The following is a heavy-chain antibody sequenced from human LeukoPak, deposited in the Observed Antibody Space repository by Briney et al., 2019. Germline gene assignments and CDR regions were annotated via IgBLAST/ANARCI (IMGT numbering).Heavy chain of an antibody. CDR2: MNPNSGNT. J-gene: IGHJ5*02. CDR1: GYTLTSYD. Sequence: ASVKVSCKASGYTLTSYDINWVRQATGQGLEWMGWMNPNSGNTGYAQKFQGRVTMTRNTSISTAYMELSSLRSEDTAVYYCARGHYDFWSGRAGNWFDPWGQGTLVTVSS. V-gene: IGHV1-8*01. CDR3: ARGHYDFWSGRAGNWFDP. D-gene: IGHD3-3*01.